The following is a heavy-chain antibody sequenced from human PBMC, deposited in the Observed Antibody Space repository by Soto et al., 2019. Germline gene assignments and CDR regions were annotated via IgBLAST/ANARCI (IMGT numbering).Heavy chain of an antibody. CDR1: GGTFSSYA. CDR3: ARKPRSIVVVPAADYGMDV. Sequence: QVQLVQSGAEVKKPGSSVKVSCKASGGTFSSYAISWVRLAPGQGLEWMGGIIPIFGTANYAQKFQGRVTITADESTSTAYMELSSLRSEDTAVYYCARKPRSIVVVPAADYGMDVWGQGTTVTVSS. V-gene: IGHV1-69*01. J-gene: IGHJ6*02. D-gene: IGHD2-2*01. CDR2: IIPIFGTA.